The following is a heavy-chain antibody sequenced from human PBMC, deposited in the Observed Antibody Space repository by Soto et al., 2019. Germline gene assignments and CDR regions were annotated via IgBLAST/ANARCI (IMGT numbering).Heavy chain of an antibody. V-gene: IGHV1-46*01. CDR1: GYTFTSYY. D-gene: IGHD2-2*01. CDR3: ARDLFGPPAHCSSTSCPTDGAFDI. J-gene: IGHJ3*02. Sequence: ASVEVSCKASGYTFTSYYMHWVRQAPGQGLEWLGIINPSGGSTSYAQKFQGRVTMTRDTSTSTVYMELSSLRSEDTAVYYCARDLFGPPAHCSSTSCPTDGAFDIWGQGTMVTVSS. CDR2: INPSGGST.